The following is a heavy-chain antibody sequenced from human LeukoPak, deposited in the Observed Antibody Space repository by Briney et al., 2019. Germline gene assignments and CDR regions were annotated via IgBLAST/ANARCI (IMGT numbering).Heavy chain of an antibody. CDR2: LSGGGSST. CDR3: AKWAMVTFGGPIPFDY. D-gene: IGHD3-16*01. Sequence: GGSQRLSCAASGFTVGTNYMNWVRQAPGKGLEWVSGLSGGGSSTYYADSVKGRFTISRDNSKNTLYLQMNSLRADDTAVYYCAKWAMVTFGGPIPFDYWGQGTLVTVSS. V-gene: IGHV3-23*01. J-gene: IGHJ4*02. CDR1: GFTVGTNY.